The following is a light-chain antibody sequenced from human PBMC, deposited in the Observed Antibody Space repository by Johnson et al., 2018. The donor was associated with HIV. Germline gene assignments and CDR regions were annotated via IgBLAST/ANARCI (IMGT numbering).Light chain of an antibody. CDR3: ETWDSSLSGYYV. V-gene: IGLV1-51*01. Sequence: QPVLTHPPSVSAAPGQKVTISCSGSSSNIGNNYVSWYQQLPGTAPKLLIYDNDKRPSGIPDRFSGSKSGTSATLGITGLQTGDEADYYCETWDSSLSGYYVFGTGTKLTVL. CDR1: SSNIGNNY. CDR2: DND. J-gene: IGLJ1*01.